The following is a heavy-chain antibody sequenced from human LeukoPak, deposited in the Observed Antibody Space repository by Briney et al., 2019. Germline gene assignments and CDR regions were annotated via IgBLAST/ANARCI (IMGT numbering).Heavy chain of an antibody. D-gene: IGHD3-10*01. CDR2: IKSKTDGGTT. Sequence: GGSLRLSCAASGFTFSNAWMSWVRQAPGKGLEWVGRIKSKTDGGTTDYAAPVKGRFTISRDDSKNTLYLQMNSLKTEDTAVYYCTTGVVRGVIWFDPWGQGTLVTVSS. CDR3: TTGVVRGVIWFDP. V-gene: IGHV3-15*01. J-gene: IGHJ5*02. CDR1: GFTFSNAW.